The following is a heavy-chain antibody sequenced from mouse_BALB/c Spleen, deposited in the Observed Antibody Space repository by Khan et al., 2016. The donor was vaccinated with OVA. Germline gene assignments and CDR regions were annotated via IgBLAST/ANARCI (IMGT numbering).Heavy chain of an antibody. Sequence: QVQLQQPGAELVKPGASVRLSCKASGYTFSSYYMYWVKQRPGQGLEWIGGINPSNGGTYFNEKFKTKATLTVDNSSSTAYMQLSSLTSEDSAVFYCTRSGYANPFAYWGQGTLVTVSA. CDR3: TRSGYANPFAY. CDR2: INPSNGGT. D-gene: IGHD2-10*02. CDR1: GYTFSSYY. V-gene: IGHV1S81*02. J-gene: IGHJ3*01.